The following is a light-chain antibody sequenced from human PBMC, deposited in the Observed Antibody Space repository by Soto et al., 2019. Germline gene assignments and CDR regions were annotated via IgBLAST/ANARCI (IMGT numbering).Light chain of an antibody. CDR1: SGHSSYA. J-gene: IGLJ2*01. CDR3: PTWGTGIQV. CDR2: LNSDGSH. V-gene: IGLV4-69*01. Sequence: QSVLTQSPSASASLGASVKLTCTLSSGHSSYAIAWHQQQPEKGPRYLMKLNSDGSHSKGDGIPDRFSGSSSGAERYLTISSPQSEDEADYYRPTWGTGIQVFGGGTKLTVL.